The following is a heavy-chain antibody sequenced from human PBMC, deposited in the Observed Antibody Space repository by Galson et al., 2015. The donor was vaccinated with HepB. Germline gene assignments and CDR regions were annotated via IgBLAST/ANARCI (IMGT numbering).Heavy chain of an antibody. CDR2: ISDDGSNR. V-gene: IGHV3-30*18. D-gene: IGHD6-19*01. Sequence: SLRLSCAASGFTFSSYGMHWVRQAPGKGLEWVAVISDDGSNRIYADSVKGRFTISRDNSKNTLYLQMNSLRAEDTAVYYCAKGPSGWYFDYWGQGTLVTVSS. J-gene: IGHJ4*02. CDR3: AKGPSGWYFDY. CDR1: GFTFSSYG.